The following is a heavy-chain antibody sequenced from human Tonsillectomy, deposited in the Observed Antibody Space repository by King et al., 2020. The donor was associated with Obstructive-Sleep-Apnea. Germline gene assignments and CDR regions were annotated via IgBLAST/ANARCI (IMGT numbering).Heavy chain of an antibody. CDR2: MYYSGRT. Sequence: VPLQESGPGLVKPSQTLSLTCSVSGGSISNGAYYWSWIRQHPGKGLEWIGYMYYSGRTSYNPSLKSRVTISVDTAKNQFSLNLSSVTAADTAVYYCARGLSDHGSGSLIYWGQGTLVTVSS. J-gene: IGHJ4*02. D-gene: IGHD3-10*01. CDR1: GGSISNGAYY. V-gene: IGHV4-31*03. CDR3: ARGLSDHGSGSLIY.